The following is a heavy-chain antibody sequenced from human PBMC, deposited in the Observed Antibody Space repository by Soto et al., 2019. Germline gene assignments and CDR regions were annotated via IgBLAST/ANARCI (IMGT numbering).Heavy chain of an antibody. J-gene: IGHJ6*02. D-gene: IGHD6-13*01. CDR1: GFTFSSYA. V-gene: IGHV3-23*01. Sequence: EVQLLESGGGLVQPGGSLRLSCAASGFTFSSYAMSWVRQAPGKGLEWVSAISGSGGSTYYADSVKGRFTISRDNSKNTLYLQMNSLRAEDTAVYYCAKGGGRSSWYPDYYYYGMDVWGQGTTVTVSS. CDR2: ISGSGGST. CDR3: AKGGGRSSWYPDYYYYGMDV.